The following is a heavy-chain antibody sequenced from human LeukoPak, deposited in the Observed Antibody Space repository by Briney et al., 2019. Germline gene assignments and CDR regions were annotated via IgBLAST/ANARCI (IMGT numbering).Heavy chain of an antibody. J-gene: IGHJ6*03. D-gene: IGHD3-3*01. CDR2: ISSSGSTI. CDR3: ARCDSLFGVVIYYYYYYMDV. V-gene: IGHV3-11*04. Sequence: PGGSLRLSXAASGFTFSDYYMSWVRQAPREGLGWVSYISSSGSTIYYADSVKGPFTISRDNAKNSLYLQMNSLRAEDTAVYYCARCDSLFGVVIYYYYYYMDVWGKGITVTVSS. CDR1: GFTFSDYY.